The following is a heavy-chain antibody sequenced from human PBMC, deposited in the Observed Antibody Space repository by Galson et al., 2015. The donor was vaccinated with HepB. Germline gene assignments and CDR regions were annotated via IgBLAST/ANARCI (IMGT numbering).Heavy chain of an antibody. CDR2: ISISSSYI. J-gene: IGHJ2*01. D-gene: IGHD3-3*01. V-gene: IGHV3-11*05. Sequence: SLRLSCAASGFTFSDYYMSWIRQAPGKGLEWVSYISISSSYINNADSVKGRFTISRDNAQNSLYLQMNSLRAEDTAVYYCARERGPGSGVGYWYFDLWGRGTLVTVSS. CDR3: ARERGPGSGVGYWYFDL. CDR1: GFTFSDYY.